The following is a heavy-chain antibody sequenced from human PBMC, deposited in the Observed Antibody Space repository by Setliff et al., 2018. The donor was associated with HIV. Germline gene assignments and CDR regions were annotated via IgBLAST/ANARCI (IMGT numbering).Heavy chain of an antibody. CDR1: DGSVSSSSYY. CDR2: IYAGGST. CDR3: ARDIGRYYYYMDV. J-gene: IGHJ6*03. D-gene: IGHD1-20*01. Sequence: TSETLSLTCTVSDGSVSSSSYYWAWIRQSPGKGLEWIGSIYAGGSTYYQPSLKSRVTISLDTSKNQFSLKLNSVTAADTAVYYCARDIGRYYYYMDVWGKGTTVTVSS. V-gene: IGHV4-39*07.